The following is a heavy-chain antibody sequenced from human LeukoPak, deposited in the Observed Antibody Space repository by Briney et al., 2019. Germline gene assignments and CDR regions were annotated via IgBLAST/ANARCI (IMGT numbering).Heavy chain of an antibody. CDR2: VYPGNSDT. CDR1: GYSFTDYW. J-gene: IGHJ3*01. V-gene: IGHV5-51*01. D-gene: IGHD2-21*02. Sequence: GESLKISCKASGYSFTDYWIGWVRQMPGKGLEWMGIVYPGNSDTAYSPSFQGQVTISVDKSITTAYLQWSSLKASDTAMYYCASPKAAYCGADCYSPWGQGTRVTVSS. CDR3: ASPKAAYCGADCYSP.